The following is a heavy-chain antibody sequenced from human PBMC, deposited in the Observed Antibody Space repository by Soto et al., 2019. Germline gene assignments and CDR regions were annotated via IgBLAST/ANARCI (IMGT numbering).Heavy chain of an antibody. V-gene: IGHV3-23*01. J-gene: IGHJ6*03. CDR3: AKSGMITFGGTRFPMDV. Sequence: EVQLLESGGGLVQPGGSLRLSCAASGFTFSSYAMSWVRQAPGKGLEWVSAISGSGGSTYYADSVKGRFTISRDNSKNTLYQQMNSLRAEDTAVYYCAKSGMITFGGTRFPMDVWGKGTTVTVSS. D-gene: IGHD3-16*01. CDR1: GFTFSSYA. CDR2: ISGSGGST.